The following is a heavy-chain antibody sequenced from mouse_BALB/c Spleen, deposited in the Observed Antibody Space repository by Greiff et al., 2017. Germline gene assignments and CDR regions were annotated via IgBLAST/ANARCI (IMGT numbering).Heavy chain of an antibody. J-gene: IGHJ2*01. CDR1: GYTFTSYW. V-gene: IGHV1-5*01. Sequence: EVQGVESGTVLARPGASVKMSCKASGYTFTSYWMHWVKQRPGQGLEWIGAIYPGNSDTSYNQKFKGKAKLTAVTSTSTAYMELSSLTNEDSAVYYCTRRDGYDYFDYWGQGTTLTVSS. CDR2: IYPGNSDT. D-gene: IGHD1-2*01. CDR3: TRRDGYDYFDY.